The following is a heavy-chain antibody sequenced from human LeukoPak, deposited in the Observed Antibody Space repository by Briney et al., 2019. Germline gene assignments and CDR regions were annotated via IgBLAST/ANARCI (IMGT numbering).Heavy chain of an antibody. Sequence: GGSLRLSCAASGVTFSSYWMSWVRQAPGKGLERVANTNQDGSEEHYADSVKGRFTISRDNAKNSLYLQMNSLRAEDTAVYYCATDSGYLLRCGDWGQGTLVTVSS. J-gene: IGHJ4*02. CDR2: TNQDGSEE. CDR1: GVTFSSYW. D-gene: IGHD5-12*01. V-gene: IGHV3-7*04. CDR3: ATDSGYLLRCGD.